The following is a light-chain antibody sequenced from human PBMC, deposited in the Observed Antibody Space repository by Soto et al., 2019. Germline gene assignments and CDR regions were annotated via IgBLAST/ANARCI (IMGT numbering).Light chain of an antibody. CDR2: RND. V-gene: IGLV1-47*01. CDR1: SSNIGSNY. J-gene: IGLJ1*01. CDR3: AAWDDSLSGYV. Sequence: QSVLTQPPSASGTPGQRVTISCSGSSSNIGSNYVHWYQHLPGAAPKVLIYRNDQRPSGVPDRISGSKSGTSASLAISGLRSDDEADYYCAAWDDSLSGYVLGTGTKLTVL.